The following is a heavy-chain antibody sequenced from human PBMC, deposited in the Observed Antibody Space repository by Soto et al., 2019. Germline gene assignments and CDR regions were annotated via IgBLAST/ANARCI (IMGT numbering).Heavy chain of an antibody. CDR3: ARRYGSAFDI. CDR1: GGSISSSSYY. V-gene: IGHV4-39*07. J-gene: IGHJ3*02. Sequence: SETLSLTCTVSGGSISSSSYYWGWIRQPPGRGLEWIGSIYYSGSTYYNPSLKSRVTISVDTSKNQFSLKLSSVTAADTAVYYCARRYGSAFDIWGQGTMVTVSS. D-gene: IGHD3-10*01. CDR2: IYYSGST.